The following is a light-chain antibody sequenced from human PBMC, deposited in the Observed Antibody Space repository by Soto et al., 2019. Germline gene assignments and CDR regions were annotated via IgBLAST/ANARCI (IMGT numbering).Light chain of an antibody. Sequence: EIVLTQSPGTLSLSPGERATLSCRASQTISSTFLAWYQQIPGQAPRLLISGASNRATGNPDRFSGSGSGTDFTLTISSREPEDSAVYYCQQYGPAPKTFGQGTKVEI. CDR1: QTISSTF. J-gene: IGKJ1*01. CDR2: GAS. V-gene: IGKV3-20*01. CDR3: QQYGPAPKT.